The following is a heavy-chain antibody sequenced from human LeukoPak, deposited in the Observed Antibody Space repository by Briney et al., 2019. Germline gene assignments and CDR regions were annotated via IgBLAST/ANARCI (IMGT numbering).Heavy chain of an antibody. Sequence: GGSLRLSCAASGFTFSSYAMHWVRQAPGKGLEWVAVISYDGSNKYYADSVKGRFTISRDNSKNTLYLQMNSLRAEDTAVYYCARAGYCSSTSCLDGDAFDIWGQGTMVTVSS. V-gene: IGHV3-30-3*01. CDR2: ISYDGSNK. CDR3: ARAGYCSSTSCLDGDAFDI. CDR1: GFTFSSYA. D-gene: IGHD2-2*01. J-gene: IGHJ3*02.